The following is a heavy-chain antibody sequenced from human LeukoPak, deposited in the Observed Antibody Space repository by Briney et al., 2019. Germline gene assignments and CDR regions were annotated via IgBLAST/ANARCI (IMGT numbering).Heavy chain of an antibody. Sequence: SETLSLTCAVYGGSFSGYYWSWIRPPPGKGLEWIGEINHSGSTNYNPSLKSRVTISVDTSKNQFSLKLSSVTAADTAVYYCARGRRGAVRRGGYYFDYWGQGTLVTVSS. J-gene: IGHJ4*02. CDR1: GGSFSGYY. CDR3: ARGRRGAVRRGGYYFDY. D-gene: IGHD3-10*01. CDR2: INHSGST. V-gene: IGHV4-34*01.